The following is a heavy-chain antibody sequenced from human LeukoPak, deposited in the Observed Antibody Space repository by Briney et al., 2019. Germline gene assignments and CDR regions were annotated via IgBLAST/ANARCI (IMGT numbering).Heavy chain of an antibody. V-gene: IGHV4-39*07. CDR2: IFYSGST. CDR3: AKSNGYGLVGI. Sequence: SETLSLTCTVSGGSISTSNYYWGWIRQPPGKGLEWIGNIFYSGSTYYSPSLKSRVTISLDTSRNQFSLKLNSVTAADTAVYYCAKSNGYGLVGIWGQGTMVTVSS. J-gene: IGHJ3*02. D-gene: IGHD3-10*01. CDR1: GGSISTSNYY.